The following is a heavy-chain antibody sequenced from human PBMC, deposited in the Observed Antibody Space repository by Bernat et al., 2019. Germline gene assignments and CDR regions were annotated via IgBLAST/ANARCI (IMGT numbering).Heavy chain of an antibody. CDR3: ARNPGYCSGGSCYEGDY. D-gene: IGHD2-15*01. J-gene: IGHJ4*02. Sequence: VQLVESGGGVVQPGRSLRLSCAASGFTFSSYSMNWVRQAPGKGLEWVSSISSSSSYIYYADSVKGRFTISRDNAKNSLYLQMNSLRAEDTAVYYCARNPGYCSGGSCYEGDYWGQGTLVTVSS. CDR2: ISSSSSYI. CDR1: GFTFSSYS. V-gene: IGHV3-21*01.